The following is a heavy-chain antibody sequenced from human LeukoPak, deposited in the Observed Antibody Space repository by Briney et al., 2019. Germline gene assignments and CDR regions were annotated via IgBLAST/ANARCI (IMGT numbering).Heavy chain of an antibody. J-gene: IGHJ3*02. V-gene: IGHV4-38-2*02. Sequence: SETLSLTCTVSGYSISSGYYWGWIRQPPGKGLEWIGSIYHSGSTYYNPSLKSRVTISVDTSKNQFSLKLSSVTAADTAVYYCARDERPAFDIWGQGTMVTVSS. CDR2: IYHSGST. CDR1: GYSISSGYY. CDR3: ARDERPAFDI.